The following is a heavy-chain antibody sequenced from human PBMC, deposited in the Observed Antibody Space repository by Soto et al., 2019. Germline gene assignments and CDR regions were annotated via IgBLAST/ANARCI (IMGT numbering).Heavy chain of an antibody. J-gene: IGHJ4*02. CDR2: IDPSDSYT. D-gene: IGHD1-26*01. CDR3: TRAQKWEPTGLFDY. V-gene: IGHV5-10-1*01. Sequence: PGESLKISCNGSGYIFTTYWISWRRQMPGKGLEWMGRIDPSDSYTNYSPSFQGHVTFSADKSISTAYLQWSSLKTSDTAVYYCTRAQKWEPTGLFDYWGQGTLVTVSS. CDR1: GYIFTTYW.